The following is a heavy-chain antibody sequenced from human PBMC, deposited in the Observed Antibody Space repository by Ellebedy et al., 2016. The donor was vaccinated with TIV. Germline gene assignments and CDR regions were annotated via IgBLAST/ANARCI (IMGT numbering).Heavy chain of an antibody. CDR2: IKQDGSEK. D-gene: IGHD2-8*01. CDR1: GFTFSSNW. J-gene: IGHJ4*02. Sequence: GESLKISCAASGFTFSSNWMSWVRQAPGKGLEWVANIKQDGSEKYYVDSVKGRFTISRDNAKNSLYLQMNSLRAEDTAVYYCARGYASPNYWGQGTLVTVSS. V-gene: IGHV3-7*01. CDR3: ARGYASPNY.